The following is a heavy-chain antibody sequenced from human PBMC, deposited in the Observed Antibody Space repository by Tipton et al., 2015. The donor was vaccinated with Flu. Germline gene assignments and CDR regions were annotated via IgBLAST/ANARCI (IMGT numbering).Heavy chain of an antibody. J-gene: IGHJ6*03. CDR1: GFTFSTYW. CDR3: ARWAKYYDSSAYYYYMDV. D-gene: IGHD3-22*01. Sequence: SLRLSCAASGFTFSTYWMHWVRQAPGKGLVWVSRINPDGSSTSYADSVKGRFTISRDNAKNTLYLQMNSLRAEDTAVYYCARWAKYYDSSAYYYYMDVWGKGTTVTVSS. V-gene: IGHV3-74*01. CDR2: INPDGSST.